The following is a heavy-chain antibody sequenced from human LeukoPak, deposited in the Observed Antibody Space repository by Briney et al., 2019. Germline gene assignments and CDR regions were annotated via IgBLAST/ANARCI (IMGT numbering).Heavy chain of an antibody. V-gene: IGHV1-2*02. CDR1: GYTFTGYY. J-gene: IGHJ3*02. D-gene: IGHD6-19*01. Sequence: PLASVKVSCKASGYTFTGYYMHWVRQAPGQGLEWMGWINPNSGGTNYAQKFQGRVTMTRDTSISTAYMELSRLRSDDTAVYYCAVIAVAGTVAFDIWGQGTMVTVSS. CDR2: INPNSGGT. CDR3: AVIAVAGTVAFDI.